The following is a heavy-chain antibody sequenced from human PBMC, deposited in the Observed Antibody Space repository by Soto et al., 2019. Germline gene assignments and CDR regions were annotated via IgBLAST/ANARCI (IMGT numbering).Heavy chain of an antibody. CDR1: GGSISSYY. Sequence: QVQLQESGPGLVKPSETLSLTCTVSGGSISSYYWSWIRQAPGKGLEWIGYIYYSGRTNYNPSLKSRVTISVDTSKNQISLNLNSVTAADTAVYYCASGGWTYDILTGYYLWGQGTMVTVSS. CDR3: ASGGWTYDILTGYYL. J-gene: IGHJ3*01. D-gene: IGHD3-9*01. CDR2: IYYSGRT. V-gene: IGHV4-59*01.